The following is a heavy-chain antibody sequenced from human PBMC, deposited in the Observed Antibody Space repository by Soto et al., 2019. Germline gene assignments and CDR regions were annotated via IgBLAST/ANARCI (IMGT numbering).Heavy chain of an antibody. D-gene: IGHD2-21*02. V-gene: IGHV4-59*01. CDR1: IGSINENYY. CDR2: VFHTGTT. J-gene: IGHJ3*01. Sequence: QVQLQESGPGLVKPSGTLSLTCTVSIGSINENYYWNWIRQSPGKGLDWICEVFHTGTTHYNHSLGRRVTLSISTSKNQFSLTLTSVAASDTAMCFCARAPLSPALRTFDVWGPGTMV. CDR3: ARAPLSPALRTFDV.